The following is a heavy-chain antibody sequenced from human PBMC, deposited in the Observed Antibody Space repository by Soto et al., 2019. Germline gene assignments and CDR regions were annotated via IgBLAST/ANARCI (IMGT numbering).Heavy chain of an antibody. D-gene: IGHD6-19*01. CDR1: GGSISSSSYY. CDR2: IYYSGST. V-gene: IGHV4-39*01. Sequence: PSETLSLTCTVSGGSISSSSYYWGWIRQPPGKGLEWIGSIYYSGSTYYNPSLKSRVTISVDTSKNQFSLKLSSVTAADTAVYYCARLAVAGTVFDYWGQGTLVTVSS. J-gene: IGHJ4*02. CDR3: ARLAVAGTVFDY.